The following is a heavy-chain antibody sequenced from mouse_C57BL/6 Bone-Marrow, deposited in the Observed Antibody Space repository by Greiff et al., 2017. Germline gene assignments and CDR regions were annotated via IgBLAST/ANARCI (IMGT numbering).Heavy chain of an antibody. CDR2: IDPSDSYT. V-gene: IGHV1-69*01. D-gene: IGHD2-5*01. CDR3: ARHYSNLYYAMDY. J-gene: IGHJ4*01. Sequence: QVQLQQSGAELVMPGASVKLSCKASGYTFTSYWMHWVKQRPGQGLEWIGEIDPSDSYTNYNQKFKGKSTLTVDKSSSTAYMQLSSLTSEDSAVYYCARHYSNLYYAMDYWGQGTSVTVSS. CDR1: GYTFTSYW.